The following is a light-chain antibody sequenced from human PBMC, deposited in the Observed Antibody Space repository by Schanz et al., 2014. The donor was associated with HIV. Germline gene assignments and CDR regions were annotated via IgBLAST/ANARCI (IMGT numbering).Light chain of an antibody. J-gene: IGKJ4*01. Sequence: DIQMTQSPSSLSASVGDRVTITCRASQGVSSYLAWYQQKPGKAPKLLIYAASTLQSGVPSRFSGSGSGTDFTLTISSLQPEDFALYYCQQGGSWPLTFGGGTTVEIK. CDR1: QGVSSY. V-gene: IGKV1-9*01. CDR3: QQGGSWPLT. CDR2: AAS.